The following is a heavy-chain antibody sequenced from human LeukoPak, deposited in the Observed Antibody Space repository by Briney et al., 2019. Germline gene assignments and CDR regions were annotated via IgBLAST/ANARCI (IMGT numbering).Heavy chain of an antibody. CDR3: TVVTSAFDI. D-gene: IGHD2-21*02. Sequence: SSVKVSCQASGGTFSSHAISWVRPAPGQGLEWMGRIIPILGIANYAQKFQGRVPITADKSTSTAYMELSRLRSDDTAVYYCTVVTSAFDIWGRGTMVSVSS. CDR2: IIPILGIA. J-gene: IGHJ3*02. CDR1: GGTFSSHA. V-gene: IGHV1-69*04.